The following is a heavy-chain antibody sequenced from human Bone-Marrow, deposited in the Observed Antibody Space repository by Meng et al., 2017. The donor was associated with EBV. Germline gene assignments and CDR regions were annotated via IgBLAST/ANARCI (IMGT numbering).Heavy chain of an antibody. Sequence: QVHLVQSGAEVRKPGTSIKVACKTSGYPFTGFFIHRVRQAPGQGLEWIGRFTPKYGDTKFAQKFQGRVTMTRDTTISTVYMEMTSLRSDDTAIYYCARDSSGPSYYFDYWGQGALVTVSS. D-gene: IGHD6-19*01. CDR3: ARDSSGPSYYFDY. CDR1: GYPFTGFF. CDR2: FTPKYGDT. V-gene: IGHV1-2*06. J-gene: IGHJ4*02.